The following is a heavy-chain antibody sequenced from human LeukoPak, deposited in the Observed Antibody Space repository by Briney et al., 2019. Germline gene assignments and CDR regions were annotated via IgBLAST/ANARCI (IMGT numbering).Heavy chain of an antibody. CDR3: ARDRNDFWSGPHLFDY. CDR1: GGSISSYY. V-gene: IGHV4-4*07. Sequence: PSETLSLTCTVSGGSISSYYWSWIRQPAGKGLEWIGRIYTSGSTNYNPSLKSRVTMSADTSKNQFSLKLSSVTAADTAVYYCARDRNDFWSGPHLFDYWGQGTLVTVSS. J-gene: IGHJ4*02. D-gene: IGHD3-3*01. CDR2: IYTSGST.